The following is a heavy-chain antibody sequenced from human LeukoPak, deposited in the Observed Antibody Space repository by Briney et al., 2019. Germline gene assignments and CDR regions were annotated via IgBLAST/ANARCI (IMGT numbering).Heavy chain of an antibody. Sequence: PSQTLSLTCTVSGGSINSGGYYWSWIRQHPGKGLEWIGYIYYSGSTYYNPSLKSRVTISVDTSKNQFSLKLSSVTTADTAVYYCARSILRYFAFDIWGQGTMVTVSS. D-gene: IGHD3-9*01. CDR3: ARSILRYFAFDI. CDR2: IYYSGST. J-gene: IGHJ3*02. CDR1: GGSINSGGYY. V-gene: IGHV4-31*03.